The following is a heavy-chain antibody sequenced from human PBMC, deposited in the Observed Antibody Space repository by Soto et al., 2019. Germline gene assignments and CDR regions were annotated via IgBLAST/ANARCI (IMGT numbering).Heavy chain of an antibody. CDR1: GASISRIIYY. Sequence: PSQRLCLAYTVSGASISRIIYYWGSIRQRPGMGREWSGSSCYSGRSYYNPSLKSRVSISVDTSKNQFSLNLSSVTAADTAVYYCARRYGDRYFDLWGRGTLVTVCS. D-gene: IGHD4-17*01. J-gene: IGHJ2*01. CDR2: SCYSGRS. V-gene: IGHV4-39*01. CDR3: ARRYGDRYFDL.